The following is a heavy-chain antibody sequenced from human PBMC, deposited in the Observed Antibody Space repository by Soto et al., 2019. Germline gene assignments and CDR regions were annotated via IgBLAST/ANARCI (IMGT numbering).Heavy chain of an antibody. Sequence: QVQLVESGGGVVQPGRSLRLSCAASGFTFSSYAMHWVRQAPGKGLEWVAVISYDGSNKYYADSVKGRFTISRDNSKNTLYLQMKSLRAEDTAVYYCARLGYCSGGSYAGGWFDPWGKGTLVTVSS. J-gene: IGHJ5*02. CDR1: GFTFSSYA. CDR2: ISYDGSNK. CDR3: ARLGYCSGGSYAGGWFDP. D-gene: IGHD2-15*01. V-gene: IGHV3-30-3*01.